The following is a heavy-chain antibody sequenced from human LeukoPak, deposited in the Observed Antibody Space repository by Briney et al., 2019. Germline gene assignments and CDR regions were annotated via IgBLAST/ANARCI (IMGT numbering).Heavy chain of an antibody. CDR1: GGTFSSYA. Sequence: SVKVSCKASGGTFSSYAISWVRRAPGQGLEWMGRIIPIFGTANYAQKFQGRVTITTDEPTSTAYMELSSLRSEDTAVYYCASRSGFTSVFPFDYWGQGTLVTVSS. CDR2: IIPIFGTA. V-gene: IGHV1-69*05. CDR3: ASRSGFTSVFPFDY. D-gene: IGHD3-10*01. J-gene: IGHJ4*02.